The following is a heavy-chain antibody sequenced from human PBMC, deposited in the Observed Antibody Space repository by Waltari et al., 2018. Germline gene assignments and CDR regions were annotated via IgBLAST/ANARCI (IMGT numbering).Heavy chain of an antibody. CDR2: IEPDDSDT. Sequence: EVQLVQSGAEVKKPGEALMISCKGSGCSFTSYWSGSVRQMLGKGLEWMGIIEPDDSDTRYKPPYQGQVTNSDGKSSSVAYLRVSGMLASDTALSYCARSLAIAVAANGLDIWGQGTMVTVA. CDR1: GCSFTSYW. J-gene: IGHJ3*02. CDR3: ARSLAIAVAANGLDI. D-gene: IGHD6-19*01. V-gene: IGHV5-51*01.